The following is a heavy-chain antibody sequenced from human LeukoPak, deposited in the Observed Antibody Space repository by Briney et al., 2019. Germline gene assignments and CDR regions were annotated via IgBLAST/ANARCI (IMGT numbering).Heavy chain of an antibody. D-gene: IGHD3-22*01. Sequence: GRSLRLSFAASGFTFSSYSMNWVRQAPGKGLEWVSSISSSSSYIYYADSVKGRFTISRDNAKNSLYLQMNSLRAEDAAVYYCARGPVSSSGFFGYWGQGTLVTVSS. J-gene: IGHJ4*02. CDR3: ARGPVSSSGFFGY. V-gene: IGHV3-21*04. CDR2: ISSSSSYI. CDR1: GFTFSSYS.